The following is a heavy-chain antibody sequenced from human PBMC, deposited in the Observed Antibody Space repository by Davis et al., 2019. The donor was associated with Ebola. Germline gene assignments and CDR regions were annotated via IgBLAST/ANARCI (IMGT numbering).Heavy chain of an antibody. CDR1: GYTFTGYY. CDR3: ARDNGGSSPHYYYYYYGMDV. Sequence: AASVKVSCKASGYTFTGYYMHWVRQAPGQGLEWMGWINPNSGGTNYAQKFQGWVTMTRDTSTSTAYMELRSLRSGDTAVYYCARDNGGSSPHYYYYYYGMDVWGQGTTVTVSS. J-gene: IGHJ6*02. CDR2: INPNSGGT. V-gene: IGHV1-2*04. D-gene: IGHD6-6*01.